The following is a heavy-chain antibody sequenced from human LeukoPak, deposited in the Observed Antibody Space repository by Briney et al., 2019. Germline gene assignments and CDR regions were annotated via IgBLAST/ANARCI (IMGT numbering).Heavy chain of an antibody. V-gene: IGHV4-39*01. CDR1: GGSISSISYY. CDR2: IYYSGST. CDR3: ARGPYDILTGYWALNY. Sequence: SETLSLTCTVSGGSISSISYYWGWIRQPPGNGLEWIGSIYYSGSTYCNPSLKSRVTISVDTSKNQFSLKLSSVTAADTAVYYCARGPYDILTGYWALNYWGQGTLVTVSS. D-gene: IGHD3-9*01. J-gene: IGHJ4*02.